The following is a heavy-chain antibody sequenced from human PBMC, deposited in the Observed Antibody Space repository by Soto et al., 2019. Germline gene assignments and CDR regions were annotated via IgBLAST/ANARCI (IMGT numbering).Heavy chain of an antibody. CDR1: GGSISSYY. D-gene: IGHD3-22*01. V-gene: IGHV4-59*01. Sequence: SETLSLTCTVSGGSISSYYWSWIRQPPGKGLEWIGYIYYSGSTNYNPSLKSRVTISVDTSKNQFSLKLSSVTAADTAVYYCARNYDSSGHDYWGQGTLVTVS. J-gene: IGHJ4*02. CDR3: ARNYDSSGHDY. CDR2: IYYSGST.